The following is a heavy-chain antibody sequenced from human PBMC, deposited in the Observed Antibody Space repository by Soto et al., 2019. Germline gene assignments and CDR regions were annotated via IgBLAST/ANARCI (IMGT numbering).Heavy chain of an antibody. CDR1: XXXXXXXA. CDR3: ATHYFFDR. Sequence: GGSLRLSCTXXXXXXXXXAMSWARQAPGKGLGWVSSVGVSGSTYYADSVRGRLTISRDNSKNTLYLQMDSLRAEDTAVYYCATHYFFDRWGPGTPVTV. J-gene: IGHJ4*02. V-gene: IGHV3-23*01. CDR2: VGVSGST.